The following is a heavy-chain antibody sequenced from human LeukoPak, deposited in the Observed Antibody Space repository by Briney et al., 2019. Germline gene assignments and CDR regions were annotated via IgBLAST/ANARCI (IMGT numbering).Heavy chain of an antibody. J-gene: IGHJ4*02. CDR1: GGSISSSSYY. V-gene: IGHV4-39*07. CDR2: IYYSGST. Sequence: SETLSLTCTVSGGSISSSSYYWGWIRQPPGKGLEWIGSIYYSGSTYYNPSLKSRVTISVDTSKNQFSLKLSSVTAADTAVYYCARDSSSWQFDYWGQGTLVTVSS. D-gene: IGHD6-13*01. CDR3: ARDSSSWQFDY.